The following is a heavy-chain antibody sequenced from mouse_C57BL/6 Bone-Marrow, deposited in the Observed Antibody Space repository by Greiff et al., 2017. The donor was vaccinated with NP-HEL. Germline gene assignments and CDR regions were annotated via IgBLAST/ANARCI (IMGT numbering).Heavy chain of an antibody. V-gene: IGHV1-62-2*01. Sequence: VQLQESGAELVKPGASVKLSCKASGYTFTEYTIHWVKQRSGQGLEWIGWFYPGSGSIKYNEKFQGKATLTADKSSSTASMELSRLTSEDSAVYCCARHERLLRSGFDYWGQGTTLTVSS. D-gene: IGHD2-3*01. CDR3: ARHERLLRSGFDY. CDR2: FYPGSGSI. J-gene: IGHJ2*01. CDR1: GYTFTEYT.